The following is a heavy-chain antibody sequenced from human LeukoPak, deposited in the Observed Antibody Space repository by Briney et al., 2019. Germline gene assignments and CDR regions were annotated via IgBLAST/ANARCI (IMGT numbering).Heavy chain of an antibody. CDR2: IYYTGST. V-gene: IGHV4-61*08. D-gene: IGHD1-26*01. CDR1: GGSISSGDYY. J-gene: IGHJ3*02. CDR3: ARPGVGSGRYGAFDI. Sequence: SETLSLTCTVSGGSISSGDYYWSWIRQPPGKGLEWLGYIYYTGSTDYNPSLESRVTMSVDTSKNQFSLKLRSMTAADTAVYYCARPGVGSGRYGAFDIWGQGTMVTVSS.